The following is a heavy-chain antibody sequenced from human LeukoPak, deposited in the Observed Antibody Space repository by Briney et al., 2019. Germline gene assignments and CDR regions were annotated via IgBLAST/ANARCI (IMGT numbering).Heavy chain of an antibody. CDR2: IHPSGRL. J-gene: IGHJ4*02. V-gene: IGHV4-31*03. CDR3: SRGLDSRKLGY. D-gene: IGHD3-22*01. Sequence: SQTLSLTCTVSGASFSSGDQYWNWIRQSQGKGLEWIVSIHPSGRLYNNPSLDSRVTISIDTSKNQFSLNLNSVTAADTAVYFCSRGLDSRKLGYWGQGTLVTVSS. CDR1: GASFSSGDQY.